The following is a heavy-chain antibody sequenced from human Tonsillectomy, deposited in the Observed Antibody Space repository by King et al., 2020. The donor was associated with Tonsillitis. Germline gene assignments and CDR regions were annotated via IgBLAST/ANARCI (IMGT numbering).Heavy chain of an antibody. CDR1: GDTFTSYV. D-gene: IGHD4-11*01. J-gene: IGHJ4*02. Sequence: QLVQSGAEVKKPGASVKVSCKASGDTFTSYVIYWVRQAPGQRLEWMGWINAGNGITKYSRKFQGRVTIIWDTSASTAYMELSSLRSEDTAVYFCARPYSNYNWPYFDSWGQGTLVTVSS. CDR2: INAGNGIT. V-gene: IGHV1-3*01. CDR3: ARPYSNYNWPYFDS.